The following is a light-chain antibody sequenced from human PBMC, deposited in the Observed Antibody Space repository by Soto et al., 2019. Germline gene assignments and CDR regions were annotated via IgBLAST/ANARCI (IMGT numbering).Light chain of an antibody. CDR3: VLYMGSGIWV. CDR1: SGSVSTAYY. J-gene: IGLJ3*02. Sequence: QTVVTQEPSFSVSPGGTITLTCGLNSGSVSTAYYPTWYQQTPGQAPRTLIYSTNTRSSGAPSRFSGSILGNKAALTITGAQSEDESDYYCVLYMGSGIWVFGGGTKLTVL. CDR2: STN. V-gene: IGLV8-61*01.